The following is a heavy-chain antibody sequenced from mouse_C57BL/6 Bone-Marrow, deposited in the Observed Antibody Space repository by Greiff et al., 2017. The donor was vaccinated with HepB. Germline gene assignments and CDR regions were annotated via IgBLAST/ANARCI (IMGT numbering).Heavy chain of an antibody. D-gene: IGHD1-1*01. CDR2: IYPRSGNT. Sequence: QVQLQQSGAELARPGASVKLSCKASGYTFTSYGISWVKQRTGQGLEWIGEIYPRSGNTYYNEKFKGKATLTADKSSSTAYMELRSLTSEDSAVYFCARPHYYGSRAGYWGQGTTLTVSS. V-gene: IGHV1-81*01. CDR1: GYTFTSYG. CDR3: ARPHYYGSRAGY. J-gene: IGHJ2*01.